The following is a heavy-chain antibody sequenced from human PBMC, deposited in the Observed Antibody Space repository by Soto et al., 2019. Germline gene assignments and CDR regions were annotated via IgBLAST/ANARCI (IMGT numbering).Heavy chain of an antibody. Sequence: SETLSLTCTVSGGSISSYYWSWIRQPPGKGLEWIGYIYYTGSTNYNPSLKGRVTMSIDTSKNQFSLKLNSVTAADTAVYYCTSTSSGYFHGFDYWGQGTLVTVSS. CDR1: GGSISSYY. V-gene: IGHV4-59*12. D-gene: IGHD3-22*01. CDR3: TSTSSGYFHGFDY. CDR2: IYYTGST. J-gene: IGHJ4*02.